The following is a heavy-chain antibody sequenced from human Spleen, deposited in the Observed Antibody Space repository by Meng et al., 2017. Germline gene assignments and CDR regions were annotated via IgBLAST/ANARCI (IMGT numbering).Heavy chain of an antibody. Sequence: GESLKISCTASGFTFGVYWMHWVRQDPGKGLVWVSRINTDGSDTLYADSVKGRFTISRDNVQNSLYLQMNSLRAEDTAVYYCARVLGYGDYFDYWGQGTLVTVSS. CDR3: ARVLGYGDYFDY. CDR1: GFTFGVYW. J-gene: IGHJ4*02. CDR2: INTDGSDT. D-gene: IGHD4-17*01. V-gene: IGHV3-74*03.